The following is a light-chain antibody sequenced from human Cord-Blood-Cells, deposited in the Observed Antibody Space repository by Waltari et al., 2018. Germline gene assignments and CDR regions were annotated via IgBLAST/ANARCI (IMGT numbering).Light chain of an antibody. CDR3: CSYAGSYTWV. J-gene: IGLJ3*02. CDR1: SSDAGGHNY. V-gene: IGLV2-11*01. Sequence: QSALTQPRSVSGSPGQSVTISCTGTSSDAGGHNYVSWYQQHPGKAPKLMIYDVSKRPSGVPDRFSGSKSGNTASLTISGLQAEDEADYYCCSYAGSYTWVFGGGTKLTVL. CDR2: DVS.